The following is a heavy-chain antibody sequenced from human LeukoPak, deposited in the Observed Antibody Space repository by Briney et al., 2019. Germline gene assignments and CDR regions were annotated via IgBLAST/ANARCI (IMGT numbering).Heavy chain of an antibody. CDR2: INHSGST. CDR1: GGSFSGYY. CDR3: ARLEADYGDYVAPHAFDI. Sequence: SETLSLTCAVYGGSFSGYYWSWIRQPPEKGLEWIGEINHSGSTNYNPSLKSRVTISVDTSKNQFSLKLSSVTAADTAVYYCARLEADYGDYVAPHAFDIWGQGTMVTVSS. J-gene: IGHJ3*02. D-gene: IGHD4-17*01. V-gene: IGHV4-34*01.